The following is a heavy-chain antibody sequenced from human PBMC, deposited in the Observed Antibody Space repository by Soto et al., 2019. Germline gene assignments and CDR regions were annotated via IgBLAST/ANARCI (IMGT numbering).Heavy chain of an antibody. CDR2: IKSKTDGGTT. CDR3: TTATGYYDFWSGNPISFDY. V-gene: IGHV3-15*07. Sequence: PGGSLRLSCAASGFTVSNAWMNWVRQAPGKGLEWVSRIKSKTDGGTTDYAAPVKGRFTISRDDSKNTLYLQMNSLKTEDTAVYYCTTATGYYDFWSGNPISFDYWGQGTLVTVSS. D-gene: IGHD3-3*01. CDR1: GFTVSNAW. J-gene: IGHJ4*02.